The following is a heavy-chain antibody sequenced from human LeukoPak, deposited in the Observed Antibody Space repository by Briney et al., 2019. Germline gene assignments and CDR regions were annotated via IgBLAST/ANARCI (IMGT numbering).Heavy chain of an antibody. D-gene: IGHD2-15*01. CDR2: IIPILGIA. Sequence: ASVKVSCKASGGTFSSYAISWVRQAPGQGLEWMGRIIPILGIANYAQKFQGRVTITADKSTSTAYMELSSLRSEDTAVYYCAGDSGYCSGGSCYGGAYYCYGMDVWGQGTTVTVSS. CDR3: AGDSGYCSGGSCYGGAYYCYGMDV. J-gene: IGHJ6*02. V-gene: IGHV1-69*04. CDR1: GGTFSSYA.